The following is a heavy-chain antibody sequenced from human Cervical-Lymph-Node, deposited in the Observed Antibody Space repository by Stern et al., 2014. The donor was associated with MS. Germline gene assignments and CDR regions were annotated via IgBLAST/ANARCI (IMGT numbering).Heavy chain of an antibody. D-gene: IGHD2-2*01. CDR3: VRGDLYCTSTSCSYYGKDV. J-gene: IGHJ6*02. Sequence: QVQLVESGGGVVQPGRSLRLSCAASGYPFNNYTMHWVRQAPGKGLEWVAVISYEGSKQYYADSVKGRFTISRDNSKNTLHLQMNSLRAEDTAVYYCVRGDLYCTSTSCSYYGKDVWGQGTTVTVSS. V-gene: IGHV3-30*04. CDR2: ISYEGSKQ. CDR1: GYPFNNYT.